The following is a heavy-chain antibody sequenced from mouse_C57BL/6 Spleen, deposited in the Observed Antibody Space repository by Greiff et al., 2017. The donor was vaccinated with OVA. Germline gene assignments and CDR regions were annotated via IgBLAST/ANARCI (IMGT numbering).Heavy chain of an antibody. CDR2: IDPEDGET. Sequence: DVKLQESGAELVKPGASVKLSCTASGFNITDYYMHWVKQRTEQGLEWIGRIDPEDGETKYAPKFQGKATITADTSSNTAYLQLSSLTSEDTAVYYCARGNFLDYWGQGTTLTVSS. CDR3: ARGNFLDY. CDR1: GFNITDYY. V-gene: IGHV14-2*01. J-gene: IGHJ2*01.